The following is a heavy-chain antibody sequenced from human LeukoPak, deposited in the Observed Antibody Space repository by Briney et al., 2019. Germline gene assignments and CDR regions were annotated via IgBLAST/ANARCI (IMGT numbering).Heavy chain of an antibody. CDR2: IYLGRTT. CDR3: ARGEDILTGFSTPLFDY. D-gene: IGHD3-9*01. Sequence: SETLSLTCTVTGFSISSGYYWGWIRQPPGKGLEWIGSIYLGRTTDYNPSLKSHVTISIDTSKNQFSLRLTSVTAADTAVYYCARGEDILTGFSTPLFDYWGQGTLVTVSS. CDR1: GFSISSGYY. J-gene: IGHJ4*02. V-gene: IGHV4-38-2*02.